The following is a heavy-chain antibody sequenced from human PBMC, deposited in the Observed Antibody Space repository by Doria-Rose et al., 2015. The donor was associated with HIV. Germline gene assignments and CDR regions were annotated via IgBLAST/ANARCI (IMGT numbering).Heavy chain of an antibody. V-gene: IGHV2-26*01. CDR1: GVSLSSPGMG. J-gene: IGHJ4*02. Sequence: QVTLKESGPVLVKPAETLTLTCTVSGVSLSSPGMGVSWIRQPPGKALEWLANMFSDDERSYKTSLQSRLTISRGTSNSQVVITMTDMDPVDTATYYCARIKSSRWYHKYYFDFWGQGTLVIVSA. CDR2: MFSDDER. CDR3: ARIKSSRWYHKYYFDF. D-gene: IGHD6-13*01.